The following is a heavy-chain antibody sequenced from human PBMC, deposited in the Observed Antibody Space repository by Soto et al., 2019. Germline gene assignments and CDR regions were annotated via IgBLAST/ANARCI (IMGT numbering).Heavy chain of an antibody. J-gene: IGHJ6*02. CDR2: IWYDGSNK. CDR1: GFTFSSYG. Sequence: HPGGSLRLSCAASGFTFSSYGMHWVRQAPGKGLEWVAVIWYDGSNKYYADSVKGRFTISRDNSKNTLYLQMNSLRAEDTAVYYCARDKDLSGDHYYGMDVWGQGTTVTVSS. D-gene: IGHD3-16*02. V-gene: IGHV3-33*01. CDR3: ARDKDLSGDHYYGMDV.